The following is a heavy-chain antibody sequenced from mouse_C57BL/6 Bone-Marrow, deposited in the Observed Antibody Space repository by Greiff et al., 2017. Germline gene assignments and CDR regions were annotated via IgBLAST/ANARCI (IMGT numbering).Heavy chain of an antibody. CDR3: TTGVHY. Sequence: EVKLMESGAELVRPGASVKLSCTASGFNIKDDYMHWVKQRPEQGLEWIGWIDPENGDTEYAPKFQGTATITADTSSNTAYLQLSSLTSEDTAVYYCTTGVHYWGQGTTLTVSS. CDR2: IDPENGDT. V-gene: IGHV14-4*01. CDR1: GFNIKDDY. J-gene: IGHJ2*01.